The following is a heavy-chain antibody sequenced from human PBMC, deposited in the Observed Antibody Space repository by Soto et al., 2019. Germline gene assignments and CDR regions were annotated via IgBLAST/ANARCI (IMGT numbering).Heavy chain of an antibody. CDR1: GFPFNITG. CDR3: AKDGAAGSVMDV. D-gene: IGHD6-13*01. CDR2: IISSGSFV. V-gene: IGHV3-21*01. Sequence: EVHLVESGGGLVKPGGSLRLSCEASGFPFNITGMNWVRQAPGKGLEWVSSIISSGSFVDYADSVQGRLAISRDSAKNSLYLLTYSVSAADSCVYYCAKDGAAGSVMDVWGQGTTV. J-gene: IGHJ6*02.